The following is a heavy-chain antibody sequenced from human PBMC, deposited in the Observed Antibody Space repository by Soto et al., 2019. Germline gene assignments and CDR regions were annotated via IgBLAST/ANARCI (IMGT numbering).Heavy chain of an antibody. Sequence: GGSLRLSCAASGFTFSSYSMNWVRQAPGKGLEWVSYISSGSTIYYADSVKGRFTISRDNAKNSLYLQMDSLRAEDTAVYYATRSAYMDVWGTGTTVTVSS. CDR1: GFTFSSYS. V-gene: IGHV3-48*01. D-gene: IGHD2-2*01. J-gene: IGHJ6*03. CDR3: TRSAYMDV. CDR2: ISSGSTI.